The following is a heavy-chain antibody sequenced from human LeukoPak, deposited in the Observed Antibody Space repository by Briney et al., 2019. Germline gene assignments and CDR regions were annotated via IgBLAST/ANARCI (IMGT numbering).Heavy chain of an antibody. CDR1: GFTFSSYG. CDR2: IWYDGSNK. Sequence: TGGSLRLSCAASGFTFSSYGMHWVRQAPGKGLEWVAVIWYDGSNKYYADSVKGRFAISRDNSKNTLYLQMNSLRAEDTAVYYCARGSEMDTWFEFDYWGQGTLVTVSS. J-gene: IGHJ4*02. V-gene: IGHV3-33*01. D-gene: IGHD5-24*01. CDR3: ARGSEMDTWFEFDY.